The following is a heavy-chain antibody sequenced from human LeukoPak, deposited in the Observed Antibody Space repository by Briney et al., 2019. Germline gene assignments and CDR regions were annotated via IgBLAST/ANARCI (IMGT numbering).Heavy chain of an antibody. Sequence: SETLSLTCAVSGYSISSGYYWGWIRQPPGKGLEWIGSTYHSGSTYYNPSLKSRVTISVDTSKNQFSLKLSSVTAADTAVYYCARSPERWLQLLIDYWGQGTLVTASS. CDR1: GYSISSGYY. D-gene: IGHD5-24*01. CDR3: ARSPERWLQLLIDY. V-gene: IGHV4-38-2*01. J-gene: IGHJ4*02. CDR2: TYHSGST.